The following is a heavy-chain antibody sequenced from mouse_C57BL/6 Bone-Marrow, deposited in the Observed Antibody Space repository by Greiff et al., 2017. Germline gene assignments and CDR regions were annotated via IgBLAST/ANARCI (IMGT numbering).Heavy chain of an antibody. Sequence: EVMLVESGGGLVKPGGSLKLSCAASGFTFSSYAMSWVRQTPEKRLEWVATISDGGSYTYYPDNVKGRFTISRDNAKNNLYLQMSHLKSEDTAMYYCARDLYGSSYLLDDWGQGTTLTVSS. CDR1: GFTFSSYA. V-gene: IGHV5-4*01. J-gene: IGHJ2*01. D-gene: IGHD1-1*01. CDR2: ISDGGSYT. CDR3: ARDLYGSSYLLDD.